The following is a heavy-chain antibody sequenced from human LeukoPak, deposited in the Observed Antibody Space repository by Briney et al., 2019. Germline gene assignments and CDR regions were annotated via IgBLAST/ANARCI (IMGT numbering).Heavy chain of an antibody. CDR1: GFTFSSYA. CDR3: ARVSIAVAGASDY. J-gene: IGHJ4*02. D-gene: IGHD6-19*01. Sequence: GGSLRLSCAASGFTFSSYAMSWVRQAPGKGLEWVSVISGSGGSTKYADSVKGRFTISRDNAKNSLYLQMNSLRAEDTAVYYCARVSIAVAGASDYWGQGTLVTVSS. V-gene: IGHV3-23*01. CDR2: ISGSGGST.